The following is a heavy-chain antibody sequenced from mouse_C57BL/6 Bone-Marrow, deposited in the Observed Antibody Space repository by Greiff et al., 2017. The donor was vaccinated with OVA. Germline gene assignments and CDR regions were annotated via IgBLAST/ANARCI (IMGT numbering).Heavy chain of an antibody. CDR3: ARRGDGYYGGFAY. D-gene: IGHD2-3*01. CDR1: GFTFSDYY. V-gene: IGHV5-12*01. J-gene: IGHJ3*01. Sequence: EVKLVESGGGLVQPGGSLKLSCAASGFTFSDYYMYWVRQTPEKRLEWVAYISNGGGSTYYPDTVKGRFTISRDNAKNTLYLQMSRLKSEDTATYYCARRGDGYYGGFAYWGQGTLVTVSA. CDR2: ISNGGGST.